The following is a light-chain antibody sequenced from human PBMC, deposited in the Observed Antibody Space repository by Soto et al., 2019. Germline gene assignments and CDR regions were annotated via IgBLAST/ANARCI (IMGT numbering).Light chain of an antibody. CDR3: QQYNNWPFT. J-gene: IGKJ3*01. CDR1: QSVGSN. V-gene: IGKV3-15*01. CDR2: DAS. Sequence: EIVMTQSPATLSVSPGERGSLSCRASQSVGSNLAWYQQKPGQAPRLLIYDASPRATGIPARFSGSGSGTEFTLTISSLQSEDFAVYYCQQYNNWPFTFGPGTKVDIK.